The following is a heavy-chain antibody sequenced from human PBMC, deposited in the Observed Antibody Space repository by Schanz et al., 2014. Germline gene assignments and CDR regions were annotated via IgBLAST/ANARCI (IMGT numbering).Heavy chain of an antibody. J-gene: IGHJ5*02. Sequence: EVHLLESGGGLVEPGGSLRLSCAASGLSVGNKYMNWVRQAPGKGLEWVSVIGVDGTTTYYADSVKGRFTISRDNSKNTLFLQMNSLRAEDTAVYYCARAGYDADNWFDPWGQGTLVTVSS. CDR1: GLSVGNKY. CDR2: IGVDGTTT. D-gene: IGHD2-2*01. CDR3: ARAGYDADNWFDP. V-gene: IGHV3-66*01.